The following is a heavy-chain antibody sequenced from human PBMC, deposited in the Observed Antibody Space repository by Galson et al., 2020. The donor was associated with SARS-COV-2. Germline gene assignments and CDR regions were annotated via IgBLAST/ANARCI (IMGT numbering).Heavy chain of an antibody. J-gene: IGHJ2*01. CDR1: GFTFDDYA. CDR3: AKELSGYDSSGWYFDL. Sequence: SLKISCAASGFTFDDYAMHWVRQAPGKGLEWVSGISWNSGSIGYADSVKGRFTISRDNAKNSLYLQMNSLRAEDTALYYCAKELSGYDSSGWYFDLWGRGTLVTVSS. CDR2: ISWNSGSI. V-gene: IGHV3-9*01. D-gene: IGHD5-12*01.